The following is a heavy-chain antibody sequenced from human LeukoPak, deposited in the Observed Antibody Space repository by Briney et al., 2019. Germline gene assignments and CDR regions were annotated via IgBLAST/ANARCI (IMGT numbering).Heavy chain of an antibody. CDR2: ITTSSSYM. CDR3: ARARGYYYYMDV. D-gene: IGHD2-15*01. Sequence: GGSLRLTCAASGFTFSAYNMNWIRRTPGKGLEWVSSITTSSSYMFYADSVRSRFTISRDNAENSLYLQMNSLRAEDTAVYYCARARGYYYYMDVWGKGTTVTVSS. V-gene: IGHV3-21*01. CDR1: GFTFSAYN. J-gene: IGHJ6*03.